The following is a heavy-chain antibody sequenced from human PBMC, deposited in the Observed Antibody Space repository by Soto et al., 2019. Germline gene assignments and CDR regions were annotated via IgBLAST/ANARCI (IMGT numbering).Heavy chain of an antibody. D-gene: IGHD2-2*02. V-gene: IGHV1-69*10. CDR2: IIPILGIA. J-gene: IGHJ6*02. CDR1: GGTFSSYA. Sequence: ASVKVSCKASGGTFSSYAISWVRQAPGQGLEWMGGIIPILGIANYAQKFQGRVTITADKSTSTAYMELSSLRSEDTDVYYCARGGCSSTSCYTGTGYGMDVWGQGTTVTVSS. CDR3: ARGGCSSTSCYTGTGYGMDV.